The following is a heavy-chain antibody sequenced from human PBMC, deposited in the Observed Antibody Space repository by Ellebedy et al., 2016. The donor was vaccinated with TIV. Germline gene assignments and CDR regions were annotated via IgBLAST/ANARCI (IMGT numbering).Heavy chain of an antibody. Sequence: AASVKVSCKVSGYTFTKYAIYWVRLAPGQRPEWMGWIYAGNGDTQYAEKFKGRVTMTGDTSTSTAYMELNSLRSEDTSIYYCARRYCSGGSCYPDYWGQGTLVTVSS. D-gene: IGHD2-15*01. V-gene: IGHV1-3*01. CDR3: ARRYCSGGSCYPDY. CDR2: IYAGNGDT. J-gene: IGHJ4*02. CDR1: GYTFTKYA.